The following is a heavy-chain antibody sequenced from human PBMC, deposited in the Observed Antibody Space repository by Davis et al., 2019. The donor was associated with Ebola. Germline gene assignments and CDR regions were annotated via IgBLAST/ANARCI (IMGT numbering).Heavy chain of an antibody. D-gene: IGHD6-13*01. V-gene: IGHV3-7*01. Sequence: GGSLRLSCAASGFTFSSYWMSWVRQAPGKGLEWVANIKQDGSEKYYVDSVKGRFTISRDNAKNSLYLQMNSLRAEDTAVYYCARGSSRLHSSSWYRYWGQGTLVTVSS. CDR2: IKQDGSEK. J-gene: IGHJ4*02. CDR1: GFTFSSYW. CDR3: ARGSSRLHSSSWYRY.